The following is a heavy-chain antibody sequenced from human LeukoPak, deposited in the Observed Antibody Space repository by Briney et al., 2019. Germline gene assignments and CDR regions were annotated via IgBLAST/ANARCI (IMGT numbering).Heavy chain of an antibody. CDR2: IDWDDDK. CDR3: ARSLPPGYYGSSGSDAFDI. V-gene: IGHV2-70*11. Sequence: SGPTLVNPTQTLTLTCTFSGFSLSTSGMCVSWIRQPPGKALEWLARIDWDDDKYYSTSLKTRLTISKDTSKNQVVLTMTNMDPVDTATYYCARSLPPGYYGSSGSDAFDIWGQGTMVTVSS. J-gene: IGHJ3*02. D-gene: IGHD3-22*01. CDR1: GFSLSTSGMC.